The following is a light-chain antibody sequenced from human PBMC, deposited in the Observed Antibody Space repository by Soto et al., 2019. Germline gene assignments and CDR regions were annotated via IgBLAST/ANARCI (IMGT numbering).Light chain of an antibody. CDR1: QSISSW. Sequence: DIQMTQSPSTLSASVGDRVTITCRASQSISSWLAWYQQKPGKAPKLLIYDASSLESGVPSRFSGSGSGTDFTLTISSLQSEDFATHYCQQLNSYPITFGQGTRLEI. V-gene: IGKV1-5*01. J-gene: IGKJ5*01. CDR3: QQLNSYPIT. CDR2: DAS.